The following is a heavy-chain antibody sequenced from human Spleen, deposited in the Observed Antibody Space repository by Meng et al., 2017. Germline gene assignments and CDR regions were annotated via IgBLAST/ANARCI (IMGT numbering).Heavy chain of an antibody. V-gene: IGHV3-23*01. CDR3: ARESYGDLTYFDY. J-gene: IGHJ4*02. D-gene: IGHD4-17*01. CDR2: ISGSGGST. Sequence: GESLKISCAASGFTFSSYAMSWVRQAPGKGLEWVSAISGSGGSTYYADSGKGRFTISRDNSKNTLYLQMNSLRAEDTAVYYCARESYGDLTYFDYWGQGTLVTVSS. CDR1: GFTFSSYA.